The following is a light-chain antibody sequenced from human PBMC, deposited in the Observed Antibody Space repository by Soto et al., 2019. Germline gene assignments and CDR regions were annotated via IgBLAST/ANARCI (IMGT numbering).Light chain of an antibody. V-gene: IGLV1-40*01. J-gene: IGLJ3*02. Sequence: QSVLTQPPSVSGAPGQRVTISCTGSSSNIGAVFDVHWYQQVPGTAPKLLIYENTKRPSGVPDRFSGSKSGTSASLAITGLQAEDEADYYCTSYVGNDIWVFGGGTKVTVL. CDR3: TSYVGNDIWV. CDR1: SSNIGAVFD. CDR2: ENT.